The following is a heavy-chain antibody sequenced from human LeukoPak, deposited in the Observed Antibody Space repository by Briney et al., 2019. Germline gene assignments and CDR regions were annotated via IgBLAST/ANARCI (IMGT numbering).Heavy chain of an antibody. CDR3: ARGPLWFGEFGANFGMDV. CDR2: INPSGATT. CDR1: GYSFTSYY. Sequence: ASVKVSCKASGYSFTSYYMHWVRQAPGQGLEWMGIINPSGATTNYAQKFQGRVTMTRDTSTTTVYMELSSLRSEDTAVYYCARGPLWFGEFGANFGMDVRGQGTTVTVSS. J-gene: IGHJ6*02. V-gene: IGHV1-46*01. D-gene: IGHD3-10*01.